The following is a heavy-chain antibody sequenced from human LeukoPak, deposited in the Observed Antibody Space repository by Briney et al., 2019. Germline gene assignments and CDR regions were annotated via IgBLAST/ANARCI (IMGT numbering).Heavy chain of an antibody. J-gene: IGHJ4*02. V-gene: IGHV3-33*01. CDR2: IWYDESKN. Sequence: PGGSLRLSCAASGFTFTSYGMHWVRQAPGKGLEWVAFIWYDESKNSHADSVKGRFAISRDNSKNTLYLQMDSLRAEDTAVYYCARDAGERWTVDFDCRGQGTLVTVSS. CDR3: ARDAGERWTVDFDC. D-gene: IGHD3/OR15-3a*01. CDR1: GFTFTSYG.